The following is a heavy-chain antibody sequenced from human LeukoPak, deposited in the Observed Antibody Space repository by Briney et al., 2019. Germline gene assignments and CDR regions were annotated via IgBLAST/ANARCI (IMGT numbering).Heavy chain of an antibody. D-gene: IGHD6-19*01. CDR2: ISDSGGST. V-gene: IGHV3-23*01. J-gene: IGHJ5*02. CDR1: GSTFSNYD. Sequence: GGSLRLSCAASGSTFSNYDMGWVRQAPGKGLEWVSSISDSGGSTYYADSVKGRFTISRDNSKNTLYLQMTNLRAADTAVYYCAKDLSRAVAADWFDPWDQGSLVTVSS. CDR3: AKDLSRAVAADWFDP.